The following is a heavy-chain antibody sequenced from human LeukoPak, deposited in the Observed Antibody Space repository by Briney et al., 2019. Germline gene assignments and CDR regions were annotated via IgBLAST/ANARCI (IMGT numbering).Heavy chain of an antibody. V-gene: IGHV1-69*04. Sequence: SSVKVSCKASGGSFNSYVITWVRQAPGQGLEWMGRIIPILNVANFAQKFQGRVTITADKSTNTAHMELSSLRSEDTAVYYCARGLTVTERSAFDIWGQGTMVTVSS. CDR1: GGSFNSYV. J-gene: IGHJ3*02. D-gene: IGHD4-17*01. CDR2: IIPILNVA. CDR3: ARGLTVTERSAFDI.